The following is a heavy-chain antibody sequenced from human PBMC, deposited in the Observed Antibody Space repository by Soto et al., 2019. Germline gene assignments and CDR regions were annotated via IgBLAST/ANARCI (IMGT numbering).Heavy chain of an antibody. CDR1: GFTFSSYS. J-gene: IGHJ6*02. D-gene: IGHD5-18*01. Sequence: EVQLVESGGGLVKPGGSLRLSCAASGFTFSSYSMNWVRQAPGKGLEWVSSISSSSSYIYYADSVKGRFTISRDNAKNSLYLQMNSLRAEDTAVYYCARDLTPHVDTAMEFPPGEYYYGMDVWGQGTTVTVSS. CDR2: ISSSSSYI. CDR3: ARDLTPHVDTAMEFPPGEYYYGMDV. V-gene: IGHV3-21*01.